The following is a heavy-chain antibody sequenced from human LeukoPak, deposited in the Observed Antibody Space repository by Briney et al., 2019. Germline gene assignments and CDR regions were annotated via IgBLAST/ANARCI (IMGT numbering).Heavy chain of an antibody. Sequence: ASETLSLTCTVSGGSISSYYWSWIRQPAGKGLEWIGRIYTSGSTNYNPSLKSRVTMSVDTSKNQFPLKLSSVTAADTAVYYCARVPYDSSGYYSDAFDIWGQGTMVTVSS. CDR1: GGSISSYY. D-gene: IGHD3-22*01. CDR2: IYTSGST. J-gene: IGHJ3*02. CDR3: ARVPYDSSGYYSDAFDI. V-gene: IGHV4-4*07.